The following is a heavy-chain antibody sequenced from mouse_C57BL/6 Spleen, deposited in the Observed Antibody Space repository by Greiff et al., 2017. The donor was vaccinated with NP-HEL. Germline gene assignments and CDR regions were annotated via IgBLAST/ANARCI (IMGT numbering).Heavy chain of an antibody. Sequence: DVKLQESGPGLVKPSQSLSLTCSVTGYSITSGYYWNGNRQPPGNKLEWMGYISYDGSNNYNPSLKNRITITRDTSKNQFFLKLNSVTTEDTATYYCAGDYYGSSDAMDYWGQGTSVTVSS. CDR1: GYSITSGYY. J-gene: IGHJ4*01. CDR3: AGDYYGSSDAMDY. D-gene: IGHD1-1*01. CDR2: ISYDGSN. V-gene: IGHV3-6*01.